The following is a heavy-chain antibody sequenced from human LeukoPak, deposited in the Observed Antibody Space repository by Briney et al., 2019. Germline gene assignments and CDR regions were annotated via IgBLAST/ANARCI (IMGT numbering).Heavy chain of an antibody. CDR3: ARGGVVVPAAMKVNPIRLFFY. CDR1: GGSFSGYY. D-gene: IGHD2-2*01. V-gene: IGHV4-34*01. Sequence: SETLSLTCAVYGGSFSGYYWSWIRQPPGKGLEWIGEINHSGSTNYNPSLKSRVTISVDTSKNQFSLKLSSVTAADTAVYYCARGGVVVPAAMKVNPIRLFFYWGQGTLVTVSS. J-gene: IGHJ4*02. CDR2: INHSGST.